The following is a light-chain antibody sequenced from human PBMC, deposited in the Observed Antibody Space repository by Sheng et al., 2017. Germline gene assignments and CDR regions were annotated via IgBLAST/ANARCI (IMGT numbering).Light chain of an antibody. CDR2: KVS. V-gene: IGKV2D-30*01. CDR3: MQSTHYGFT. CDR1: QSLVYSDGNTY. J-gene: IGKJ3*01. Sequence: DVVMTQSPLSLPVTLGQPASISCRSSQSLVYSDGNTYLSWFQQRPGQSPRRLIYKVSNWDSGVPDRFSGSGSGTDFTLEISRVEAEDVGVYYCMQSTHYGFTFGPGTKVDIK.